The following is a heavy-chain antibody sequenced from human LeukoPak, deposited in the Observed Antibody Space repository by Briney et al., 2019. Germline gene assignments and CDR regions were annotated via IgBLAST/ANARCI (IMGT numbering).Heavy chain of an antibody. CDR2: IHHSGTA. CDR1: GGSIGSGFYY. CDR3: ARYCSSTKSPFDY. Sequence: KPSQTLSLTCTVSGGSIGSGFYYWSWIRQHPGKGLEWVGYIHHSGTAFYNPSLQSRATISMDTSKNEFSLRLTVVTDADTAVYYCARYCSSTKSPFDYWGQGTLVTVSS. J-gene: IGHJ4*02. D-gene: IGHD2-2*01. V-gene: IGHV4-31*03.